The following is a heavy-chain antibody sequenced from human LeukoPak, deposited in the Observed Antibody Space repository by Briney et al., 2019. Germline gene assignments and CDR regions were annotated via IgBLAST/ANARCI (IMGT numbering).Heavy chain of an antibody. CDR2: ISASGQTI. CDR3: ARDRDVDYGNDGFDI. J-gene: IGHJ3*02. V-gene: IGHV3-48*04. Sequence: PGGSLRLSCAASGFTFSSYWMSWVRHAPGKGLEWVSYISASGQTIYYADSVRGRFTISRDNAKNSLYLQMNSLGAEDTAVYHCARDRDVDYGNDGFDIWGQGTTVTVSS. D-gene: IGHD4/OR15-4a*01. CDR1: GFTFSSYW.